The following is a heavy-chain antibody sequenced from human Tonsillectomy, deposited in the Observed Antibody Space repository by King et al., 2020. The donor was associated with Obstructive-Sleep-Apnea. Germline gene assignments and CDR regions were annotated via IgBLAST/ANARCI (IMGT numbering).Heavy chain of an antibody. D-gene: IGHD2/OR15-2a*01. CDR1: GFTFSCYA. V-gene: IGHV3-23*01. Sequence: LQSGGSLRLSCAASGFTFSCYAMSWVRQAPGKGLEWVAFFGWSGETTYYADSVQGRGTISRANSKNKLFLEGNSLRGEDTAVYYCARSTAYYLRSGLGYWGQGTRVTVS. J-gene: IGHJ4*02. CDR3: ARSTAYYLRSGLGY. CDR2: FGWSGETT.